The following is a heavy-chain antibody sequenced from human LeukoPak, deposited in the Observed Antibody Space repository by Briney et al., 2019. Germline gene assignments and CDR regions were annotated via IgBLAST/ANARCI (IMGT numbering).Heavy chain of an antibody. CDR2: ISSGGST. CDR1: GFTFSSYE. V-gene: IGHV3-23*01. J-gene: IGHJ6*03. CDR3: AKLRLAVAGTKGNYMDV. Sequence: PGGSLRLSCAASGFTFSSYEMNWVRQAPGKGLEWVSYISSGGSTYYADSVKGRFTISRDNSKNTLYLQMNSLSAEDTAVFYCAKLRLAVAGTKGNYMDVWGKGTTVTVSS. D-gene: IGHD6-19*01.